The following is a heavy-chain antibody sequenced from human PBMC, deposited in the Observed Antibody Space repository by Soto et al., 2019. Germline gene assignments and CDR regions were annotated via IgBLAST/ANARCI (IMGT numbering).Heavy chain of an antibody. V-gene: IGHV1-18*01. CDR3: ASLQYYYDSSGYYSPSQQFDY. CDR2: ISAYNGNT. D-gene: IGHD3-22*01. J-gene: IGHJ4*02. Sequence: ASVKVSCKASGYTFTSYGISWVRQAPGQGLEWMGWISAYNGNTNYAQKLQGRVTMTTDTSTSTAYMELRSLRSDDTAVYYCASLQYYYDSSGYYSPSQQFDYWGQGTLVTVSS. CDR1: GYTFTSYG.